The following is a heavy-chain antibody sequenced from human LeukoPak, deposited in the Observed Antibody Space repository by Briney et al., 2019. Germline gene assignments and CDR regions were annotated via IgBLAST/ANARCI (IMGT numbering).Heavy chain of an antibody. CDR2: IYSGGST. CDR1: GFTVSSNY. V-gene: IGHV3-66*01. Sequence: GGSLRLSCAASGFTVSSNYMSWVRQAPGKGLEWVSVIYSGGSTYYADSVKGRFTISRDNSKNTLYLQVNSLRAEDTAVYFCAKELTTERTPGVDSWGQGTLVTVSS. J-gene: IGHJ4*02. CDR3: AKELTTERTPGVDS. D-gene: IGHD4-17*01.